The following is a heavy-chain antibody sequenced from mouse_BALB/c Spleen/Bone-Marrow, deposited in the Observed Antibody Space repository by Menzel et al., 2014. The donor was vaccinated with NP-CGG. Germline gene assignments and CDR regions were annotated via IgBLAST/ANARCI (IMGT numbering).Heavy chain of an antibody. D-gene: IGHD2-14*01. CDR3: ARSGKVRNARDY. V-gene: IGHV1S137*01. CDR2: ISGYYGDA. Sequence: VQLQQSGAKLVRPGVSVKISCKGSGYTFTDHAIHWVKRSHAKSLEWIGVISGYYGDAIYNQKFKGKATMTVDKSSSQAYMELARLASEDSAIYYCARSGKVRNARDYWGQVTSVTVAS. CDR1: GYTFTDHA. J-gene: IGHJ4*01.